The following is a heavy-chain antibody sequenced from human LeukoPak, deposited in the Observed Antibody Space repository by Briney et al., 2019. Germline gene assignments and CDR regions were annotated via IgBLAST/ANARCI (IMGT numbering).Heavy chain of an antibody. CDR2: INTGNGYT. CDR3: ARENQYCSGGICYYHWLDP. V-gene: IGHV1-3*04. Sequence: GASVKVSCKASGYSFTSNALHWVRQAPGQRLEWMGWINTGNGYTKYSQNFQDRVTITRDTSASTAYMELNSLRSEDTAVYYCARENQYCSGGICYYHWLDPWGQGTLVTVSS. J-gene: IGHJ5*02. CDR1: GYSFTSNA. D-gene: IGHD2-15*01.